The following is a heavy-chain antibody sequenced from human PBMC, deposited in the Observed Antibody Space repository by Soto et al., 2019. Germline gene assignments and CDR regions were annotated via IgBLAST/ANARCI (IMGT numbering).Heavy chain of an antibody. CDR2: IYYSGST. D-gene: IGHD6-13*01. Sequence: SETLSLTCTVSGGSISSSSYYWGWIRQPPGKGLEWIGIIYYSGSTYYNPSLKSRVTISVDTSKNQFSLKLSSVSATDTAVYYCARRAHGSSWYVDYWGQGTLVTVSS. J-gene: IGHJ4*02. CDR1: GGSISSSSYY. V-gene: IGHV4-39*01. CDR3: ARRAHGSSWYVDY.